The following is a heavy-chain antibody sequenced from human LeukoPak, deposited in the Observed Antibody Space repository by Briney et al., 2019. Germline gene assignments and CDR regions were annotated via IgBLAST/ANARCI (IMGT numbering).Heavy chain of an antibody. V-gene: IGHV4-39*07. CDR2: IYYSGST. CDR3: ARKWLDTAYYFDY. D-gene: IGHD6-19*01. Sequence: SETLSLTCTVSGGSISSSSYYWGWIRQPPGKGLEWIGSIYYSGSTNYNPSLKSRVTISVDTSKNQFSLKLSSVTAADTAVYYCARKWLDTAYYFDYWGQGTLVTVSS. J-gene: IGHJ4*02. CDR1: GGSISSSSYY.